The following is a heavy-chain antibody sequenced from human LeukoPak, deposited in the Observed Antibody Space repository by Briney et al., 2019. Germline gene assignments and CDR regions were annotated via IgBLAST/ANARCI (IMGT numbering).Heavy chain of an antibody. J-gene: IGHJ4*02. CDR2: IYYSGST. Sequence: SETLSLTCTVSGGSISSYYWSWIRKPPGKGMEWIGYIYYSGSTNYNPSLKSRVTISVDTSKNQFSLRLSSVTAADTAVYYCTRSYYYGSGSYSLLFDYWGQGTLVTVSS. CDR1: GGSISSYY. V-gene: IGHV4-59*01. D-gene: IGHD3-10*01. CDR3: TRSYYYGSGSYSLLFDY.